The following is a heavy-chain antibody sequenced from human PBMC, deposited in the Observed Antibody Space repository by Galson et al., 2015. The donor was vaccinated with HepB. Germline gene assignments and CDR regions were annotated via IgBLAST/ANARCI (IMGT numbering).Heavy chain of an antibody. Sequence: SLRLSCAASGFTFSTYWMHWARQASGKGLVWVSHINIDGSDIKYADSVRGRFTISRDNARNTLDLQMNSLTAEDTATYYCVRGSSDWLGLDYWGQGALVIVSS. CDR2: INIDGSDI. D-gene: IGHD6-19*01. V-gene: IGHV3-74*01. CDR3: VRGSSDWLGLDY. J-gene: IGHJ4*02. CDR1: GFTFSTYW.